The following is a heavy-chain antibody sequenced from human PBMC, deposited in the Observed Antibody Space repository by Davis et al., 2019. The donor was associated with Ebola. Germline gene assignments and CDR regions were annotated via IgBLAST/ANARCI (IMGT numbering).Heavy chain of an antibody. Sequence: GESLKISCAASGFTFSNYAMHWVCQAPGKRLEWVAVMSYDGSEKYCADSLKGRFTISRDNSKNTLYLQMNGLRVEDTAVYYCARDGSDWGQGTLVTVSS. J-gene: IGHJ4*02. V-gene: IGHV3-30-3*01. CDR1: GFTFSNYA. CDR3: ARDGSD. CDR2: MSYDGSEK.